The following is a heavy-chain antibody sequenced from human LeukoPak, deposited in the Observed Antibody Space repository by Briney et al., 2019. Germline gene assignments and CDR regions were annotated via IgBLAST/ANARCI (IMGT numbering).Heavy chain of an antibody. CDR1: GGSIRSTSYY. CDR2: VHYSGST. J-gene: IGHJ5*02. D-gene: IGHD6-19*01. CDR3: ARRSTVAGRGRFDP. Sequence: PSETLSLTCTVSGGSIRSTSYYWGWIRQPPGKGLEWLGSVHYSGSTYDNPSLKSRVTISVDTSKNQFSLKLISVTAAATAVYYCARRSTVAGRGRFDPWGQGTLVTVSS. V-gene: IGHV4-39*01.